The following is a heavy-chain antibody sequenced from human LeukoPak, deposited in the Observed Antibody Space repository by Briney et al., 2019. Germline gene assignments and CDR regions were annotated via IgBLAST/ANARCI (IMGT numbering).Heavy chain of an antibody. CDR3: ARRVVMTMVVTPRVDAFDI. D-gene: IGHD4-23*01. V-gene: IGHV4-39*01. Sequence: SETLSLTCTVSGGSISSSSYYWGWIRQPPGKGLEWIGYIYHSGSTYYNPSLKSRVTISVDTSKNQFSLKLSSVTAADTAVYYCARRVVMTMVVTPRVDAFDIWGQGTMVTVSS. J-gene: IGHJ3*02. CDR2: IYHSGST. CDR1: GGSISSSSYY.